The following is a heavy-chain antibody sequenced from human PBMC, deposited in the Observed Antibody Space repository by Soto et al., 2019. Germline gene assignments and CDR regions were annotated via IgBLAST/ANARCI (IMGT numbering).Heavy chain of an antibody. V-gene: IGHV3-11*01. D-gene: IGHD6-13*01. Sequence: GGSLRLSCAASGFTFSDYYMSWFRQAPGKGLEWVSYISGSGFTTHDADSVKGRFTISRDNAKNSLYLQMNSLRVEDTAVYYCARVGSIAAAGMPDYWGQGTLVTVSS. J-gene: IGHJ4*02. CDR3: ARVGSIAAAGMPDY. CDR2: ISGSGFTT. CDR1: GFTFSDYY.